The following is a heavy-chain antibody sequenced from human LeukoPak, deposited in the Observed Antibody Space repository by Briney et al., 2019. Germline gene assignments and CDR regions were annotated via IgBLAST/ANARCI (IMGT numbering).Heavy chain of an antibody. Sequence: ETLSLTCAVYGGSFSGYYWSWIRQPPGKGLEWVSAISGSGGSTYYADSVKGRFTISRDNSKNTLYLQMNSLRAEDTAVYYCAKAPRVVIIPDYWGQGTLVTVSS. J-gene: IGHJ4*02. CDR2: ISGSGGST. CDR3: AKAPRVVIIPDY. CDR1: GGSFSGYY. D-gene: IGHD3-3*01. V-gene: IGHV3-23*01.